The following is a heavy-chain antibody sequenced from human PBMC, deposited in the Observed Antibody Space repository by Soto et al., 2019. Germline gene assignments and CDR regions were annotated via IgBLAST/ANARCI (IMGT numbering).Heavy chain of an antibody. J-gene: IGHJ5*02. CDR2: IYYSGST. D-gene: IGHD2-21*01. CDR3: ARRAVVSSTIREDNWIDP. Sequence: PSETLSLTCTVSGGSISSGGYYWSWIRQHPGKGLEWIGYIYYSGSTYYNPSLKSRVTISVDTSKNQFSLKLSSVTAADTAVYFCARRAVVSSTIREDNWIDPWGQGTLVTVSS. V-gene: IGHV4-31*03. CDR1: GGSISSGGYY.